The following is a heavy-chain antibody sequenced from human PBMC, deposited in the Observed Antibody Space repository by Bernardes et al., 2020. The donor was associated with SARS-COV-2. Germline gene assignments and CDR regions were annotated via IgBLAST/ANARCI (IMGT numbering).Heavy chain of an antibody. Sequence: GRSLRLSCAASGFTFSSYGMQWVRQAPGKGLEWVAVILHDGSNKYYADSVKGRFTISRDNSKNTLYLQMNSLRAEDTAVYYCAKGFLEWTAWQVRAFDMWGQGTMVTVSS. CDR3: AKGFLEWTAWQVRAFDM. J-gene: IGHJ3*02. D-gene: IGHD3-3*01. V-gene: IGHV3-30*18. CDR2: ILHDGSNK. CDR1: GFTFSSYG.